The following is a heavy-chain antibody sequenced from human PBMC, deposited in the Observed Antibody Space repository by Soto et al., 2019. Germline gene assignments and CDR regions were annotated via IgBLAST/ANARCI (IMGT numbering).Heavy chain of an antibody. J-gene: IGHJ4*02. CDR2: IYYSGRT. CDR3: ARHEKVAVDY. V-gene: IGHV4-39*01. Sequence: QLQLQESGPGLVKPSETLSLTCTVSGGSISSSSYYWGWIRQPPGKGLEWIGSIYYSGRTYYNPSLTSRVTISVDTSKNQCSLKLSSVTAADTAVYYCARHEKVAVDYWGQGTLVTVSS. D-gene: IGHD2-15*01. CDR1: GGSISSSSYY.